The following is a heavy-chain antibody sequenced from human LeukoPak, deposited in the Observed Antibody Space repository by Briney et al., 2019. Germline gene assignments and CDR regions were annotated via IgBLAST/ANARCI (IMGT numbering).Heavy chain of an antibody. V-gene: IGHV4-59*12. CDR3: ARDLSTMVRGVTYHDAFDI. CDR2: IYYSGST. D-gene: IGHD3-10*01. Sequence: PSETLSLTCTVSGGSISSYYWSWIRQPPGKGLEWIGYIYYSGSTNYNPSLKSRVTISVDTSKNQFSLKLSSVTAADTAVYYCARDLSTMVRGVTYHDAFDIWGQGTMVTVSS. CDR1: GGSISSYY. J-gene: IGHJ3*02.